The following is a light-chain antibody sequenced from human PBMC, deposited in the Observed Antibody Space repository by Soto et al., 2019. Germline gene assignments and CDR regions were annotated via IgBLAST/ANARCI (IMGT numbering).Light chain of an antibody. V-gene: IGLV4-69*01. CDR1: SGHSSYA. CDR2: LNSDGSH. Sequence: QPVLTQSPSASASLGASVKLTCTLSSGHSSYAIAWHQQRPEKGPRYLMKLNSDGSHSKGDGIPDRFSCSSSGAERYLTISSLQSEDEADYYCQTWVTGIQVFGGGTKLTVL. CDR3: QTWVTGIQV. J-gene: IGLJ2*01.